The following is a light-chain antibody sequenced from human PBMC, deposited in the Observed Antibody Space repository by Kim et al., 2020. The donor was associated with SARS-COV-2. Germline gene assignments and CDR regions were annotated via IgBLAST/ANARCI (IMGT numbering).Light chain of an antibody. CDR2: RNN. CDR3: AAWDDSLSGPHYV. CDR1: SSNIGSNY. J-gene: IGLJ1*01. Sequence: TILCAGSSSNIGSNYVYWYQQRPGTAPKLLIYRNNQRPSGVPDRFSGSKSGTSASLAISGLRSEDEADYYCAAWDDSLSGPHYVFGTGTKVTVL. V-gene: IGLV1-47*01.